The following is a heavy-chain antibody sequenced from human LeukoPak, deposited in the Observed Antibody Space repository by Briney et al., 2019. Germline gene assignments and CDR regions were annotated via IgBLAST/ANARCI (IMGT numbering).Heavy chain of an antibody. D-gene: IGHD2/OR15-2a*01. Sequence: PGGSLRLSCAASGFTFSTYSMNWVRQAPGKGLEWLSYISSSSGTIYYADSVRGRFTISRDDAKNSLYLQMSSLRDGDTAVYYCVRGYYSNSFDFWGQGTVVTVSS. CDR2: ISSSSGTI. CDR1: GFTFSTYS. J-gene: IGHJ3*01. CDR3: VRGYYSNSFDF. V-gene: IGHV3-48*02.